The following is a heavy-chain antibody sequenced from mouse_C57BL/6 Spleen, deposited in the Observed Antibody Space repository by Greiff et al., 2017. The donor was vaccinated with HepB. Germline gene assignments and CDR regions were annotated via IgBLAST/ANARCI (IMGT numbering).Heavy chain of an antibody. J-gene: IGHJ4*01. Sequence: VQLQQSGPELVKPGASVKISCKASGYAFSSSWMNWVKQRPGKGLEWIGRIYPGDGDTNYNGKFKGKATVTADKSSSTAYMQLSSLTSEDSAVYFCARGRDYYGAMDYWGQGTSVTVSS. CDR2: IYPGDGDT. CDR1: GYAFSSSW. CDR3: ARGRDYYGAMDY. D-gene: IGHD1-1*01. V-gene: IGHV1-82*01.